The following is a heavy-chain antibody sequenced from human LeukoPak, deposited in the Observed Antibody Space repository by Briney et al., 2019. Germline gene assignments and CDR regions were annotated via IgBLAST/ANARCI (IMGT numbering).Heavy chain of an antibody. CDR1: GSRSNSYW. D-gene: IGHD3-22*01. V-gene: IGHV5-51*01. Sequence: GASLKISCKGSGSRSNSYWIAGVRPLPGKGLEWMWIIYPDDSDTRYSPSFQGQVTISADKSVRTAYLQWSSLKASDTAMYYCARPNITSYYDSRGYDAFDVWGQGTMVTVSS. CDR3: ARPNITSYYDSRGYDAFDV. CDR2: IYPDDSDT. J-gene: IGHJ3*01.